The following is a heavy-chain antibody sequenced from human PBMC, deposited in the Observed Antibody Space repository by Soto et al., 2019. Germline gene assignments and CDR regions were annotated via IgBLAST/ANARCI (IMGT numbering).Heavy chain of an antibody. V-gene: IGHV3-23*01. J-gene: IGHJ4*02. CDR2: ISGGGGST. D-gene: IGHD1-26*01. Sequence: EVQLLESGGGLVQPGGSLRLSCAASGFTFSSYAMRWVRQAPGKGLEWVSAISGGGGSTYYADSVKGRFTISRDNSKNTLYLQVNSLGAEVTAVYYCAGRGSGSYYDSWGQGTLVTVSS. CDR3: AGRGSGSYYDS. CDR1: GFTFSSYA.